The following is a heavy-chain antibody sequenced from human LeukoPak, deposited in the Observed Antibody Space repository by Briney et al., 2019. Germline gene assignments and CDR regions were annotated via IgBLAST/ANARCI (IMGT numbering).Heavy chain of an antibody. CDR3: ARTDSSSWYSSFDY. Sequence: EASVKVSFKASGYTFTSYGISWVRQAPGQGLEWMGWISAYNGNTNYAQKLQGRVTMTTDTSTGTAYMELRSLRSDDTAVYYCARTDSSSWYSSFDYWGQGTLVTVSS. D-gene: IGHD6-13*01. J-gene: IGHJ4*02. CDR1: GYTFTSYG. V-gene: IGHV1-18*01. CDR2: ISAYNGNT.